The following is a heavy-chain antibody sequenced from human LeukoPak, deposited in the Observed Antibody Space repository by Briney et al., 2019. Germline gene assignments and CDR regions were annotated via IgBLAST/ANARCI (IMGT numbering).Heavy chain of an antibody. J-gene: IGHJ4*02. CDR1: GFTFSSYS. V-gene: IGHV3-21*01. Sequence: PGGSLRLSCAASGFTFSSYSMNWVRQAPGKGLEWVSSISSSSSSYIYYADSVKGRFTISRDNAKNSLYLQMNSLRAEDTAVYYCARWREYGDHGGFDYWGQGTLVTVSS. CDR3: ARWREYGDHGGFDY. D-gene: IGHD4-17*01. CDR2: ISSSSSSYI.